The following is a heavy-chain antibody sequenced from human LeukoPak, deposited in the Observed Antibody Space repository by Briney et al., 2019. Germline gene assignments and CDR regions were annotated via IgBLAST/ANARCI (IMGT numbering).Heavy chain of an antibody. V-gene: IGHV3-23*01. J-gene: IGHJ4*02. D-gene: IGHD3-22*01. Sequence: GGSLRLSCAASGFTFSSYVMHWVRQAPGKGLEWVSAISGSGGSTYYADSVKGRFTISRDNSKNTLYLQMNSLRAEDTAVYYCAKDTPTFYDITPYYFDYWGQGTLVTVSS. CDR3: AKDTPTFYDITPYYFDY. CDR2: ISGSGGST. CDR1: GFTFSSYV.